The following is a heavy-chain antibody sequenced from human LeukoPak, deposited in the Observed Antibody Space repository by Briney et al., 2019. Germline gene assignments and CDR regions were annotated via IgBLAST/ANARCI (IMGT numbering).Heavy chain of an antibody. CDR2: IYYSGST. Sequence: SETLSLTCAAYGGSFSGYYWSWIRQTPGKGLEWIGYIYYSGSTNFNPSLKSRVTISVDTSKNQFSLKMSSVTAADTAVYFCARGGPPGYYYDYYMDVWGKGTTVTISS. CDR3: ARGGPPGYYYDYYMDV. J-gene: IGHJ6*03. CDR1: GGSFSGYY. V-gene: IGHV4-59*01.